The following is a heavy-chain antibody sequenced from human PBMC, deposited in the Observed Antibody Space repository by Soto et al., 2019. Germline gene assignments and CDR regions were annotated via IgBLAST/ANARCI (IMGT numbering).Heavy chain of an antibody. J-gene: IGHJ6*02. V-gene: IGHV4-59*01. Sequence: XTLSLPCAVSGASLSPYYWSWIRQPPGKGLEWIGYIYYSGSTNYNPYLKSRVTISVETSKNKFSLKLSSVNAADTAMYYCARDRVDRNDYYYGVDVWGQGTTGTVSS. CDR3: ARDRVDRNDYYYGVDV. CDR1: GASLSPYY. D-gene: IGHD2-21*01. CDR2: IYYSGST.